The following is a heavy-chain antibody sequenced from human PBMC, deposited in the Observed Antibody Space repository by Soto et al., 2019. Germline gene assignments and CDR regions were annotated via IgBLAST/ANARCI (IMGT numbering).Heavy chain of an antibody. Sequence: EVQLVESGGGLVQPGGSLRLSCAASGFTFSSYWMHWVRQAPGKGLVWVSRINSDGSSTSYADSVKGPFTIYRDNAKNALYLQNNSLRAEDTAVYYCARVSMVVGFDSWGQGTMVTVSS. J-gene: IGHJ4*02. CDR3: ARVSMVVGFDS. V-gene: IGHV3-74*01. CDR2: INSDGSST. CDR1: GFTFSSYW. D-gene: IGHD3-22*01.